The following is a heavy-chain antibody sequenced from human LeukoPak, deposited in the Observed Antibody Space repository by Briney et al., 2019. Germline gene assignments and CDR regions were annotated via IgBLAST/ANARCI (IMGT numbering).Heavy chain of an antibody. CDR3: ARGVSGSYYSRENWFDP. CDR2: IYYSGST. Sequence: PSETLSLTCTVSGGSISSGDYYWSWIRQHPGKGLEWIGYIYYSGSTYYNPSLKSRVTISVDTSKNQFSLKLSSVTAADTAVYYCARGVSGSYYSRENWFDPWGQGTLVTVSS. J-gene: IGHJ5*02. V-gene: IGHV4-31*03. D-gene: IGHD3-10*01. CDR1: GGSISSGDYY.